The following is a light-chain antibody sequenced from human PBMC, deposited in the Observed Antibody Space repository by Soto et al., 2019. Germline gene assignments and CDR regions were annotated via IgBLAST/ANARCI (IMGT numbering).Light chain of an antibody. V-gene: IGKV3-11*01. CDR3: QQQSTYPVLT. Sequence: EIVLTQSPATLSLSPGERATLSCRASQSVSSYLAWYQQKPGQAPRLLIYDASNRATGIPARFSGSGPGTDFPHTISSLESKDLAFDYCQQQSTYPVLTFGGGTNVPIK. J-gene: IGKJ4*01. CDR1: QSVSSY. CDR2: DAS.